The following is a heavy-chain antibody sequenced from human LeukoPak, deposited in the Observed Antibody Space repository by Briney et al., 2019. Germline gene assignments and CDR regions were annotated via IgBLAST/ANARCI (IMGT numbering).Heavy chain of an antibody. V-gene: IGHV4-34*01. J-gene: IGHJ3*02. D-gene: IGHD1-26*01. Sequence: SETLSLTCAVYGGSFSGYYWSWIRQPPGKGLEWIGEINHSGSTNYNPSLKSRVTISVDTSKNQFSLKLSSVTAADTAVYYCARSWGATNAFDIWGQGTMVTVSS. CDR3: ARSWGATNAFDI. CDR2: INHSGST. CDR1: GGSFSGYY.